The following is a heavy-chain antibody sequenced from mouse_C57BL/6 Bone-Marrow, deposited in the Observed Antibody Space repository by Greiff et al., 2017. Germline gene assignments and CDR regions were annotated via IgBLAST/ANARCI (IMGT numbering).Heavy chain of an antibody. Sequence: VQLQQPGAELVKPGASVKVSCKASGYTFTSYWMHWVKQRPGRGLEWIGRIHPSDIDTNYNQKFKGKATLTVDKSSSTAYMQLSSLTSEDSAFYYCAMITTGYWYFDVWGTGTTVTVSS. V-gene: IGHV1-74*01. CDR3: AMITTGYWYFDV. J-gene: IGHJ1*03. CDR1: GYTFTSYW. CDR2: IHPSDIDT. D-gene: IGHD2-4*01.